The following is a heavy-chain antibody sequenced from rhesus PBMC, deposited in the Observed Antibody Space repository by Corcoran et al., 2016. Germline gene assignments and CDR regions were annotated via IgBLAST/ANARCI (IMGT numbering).Heavy chain of an antibody. V-gene: IGHV4-147*01. CDR1: GGSISSNY. D-gene: IGHD3-34*01. CDR2: IYGRGAST. Sequence: QVQLQESGPGLVKPSETLSLTCAVSGGSISSNYWSWIRQAPGKGLEWIGRIYGRGASTYDTPSRTRRVTISTDTSKNQFSLKLSSVTASDTAVYYCARTPWGRFDVWGPGVQVTVSS. CDR3: ARTPWGRFDV. J-gene: IGHJ5-1*01.